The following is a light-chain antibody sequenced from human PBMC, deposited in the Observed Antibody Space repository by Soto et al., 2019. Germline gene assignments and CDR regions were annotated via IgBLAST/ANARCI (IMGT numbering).Light chain of an antibody. J-gene: IGKJ1*01. CDR3: LEARGFPRT. CDR2: GAS. V-gene: IGKV1-12*01. Sequence: EIQITQSPSSVSASVGDRITITSRASQDITKFLAWYQQTXGKAPKLLIRGASTLHSGVPSRFSGSGSGTNFCLTISSLHPEDFATYYCLEARGFPRTFGQGTKVDI. CDR1: QDITKF.